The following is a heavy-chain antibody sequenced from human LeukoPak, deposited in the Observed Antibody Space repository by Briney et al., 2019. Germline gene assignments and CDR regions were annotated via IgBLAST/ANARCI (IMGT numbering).Heavy chain of an antibody. CDR2: IYYSGST. V-gene: IGHV4-59*01. CDR3: ARSPAQGFGEFLYDY. J-gene: IGHJ4*02. CDR1: GGSISSYY. D-gene: IGHD3-10*01. Sequence: SETLSLTCTVSGGSISSYYWSWIRQPPGKGLEWIGYIYYSGSTNYNPSLKSRVTISVDTSKNQFSLKLSSVTAADTAVYYCARSPAQGFGEFLYDYWGQGTLVTVSS.